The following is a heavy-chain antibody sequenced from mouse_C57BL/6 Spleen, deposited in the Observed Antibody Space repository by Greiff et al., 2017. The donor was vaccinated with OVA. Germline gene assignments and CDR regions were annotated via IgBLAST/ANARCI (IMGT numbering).Heavy chain of an antibody. CDR3: ARSPSVIYQGYFDV. V-gene: IGHV1-54*01. J-gene: IGHJ1*03. Sequence: QVQLQQSGAELVRPGTSVKVSCKASGYAFTNYLIEWVKQRPGQGLEWIGVINPGSGGTNYNEKFKGKATLTADKSSSTAYMQLISLTSEDSAVYFCARSPSVIYQGYFDVWGTGTTVTVSS. CDR2: INPGSGGT. CDR1: GYAFTNYL.